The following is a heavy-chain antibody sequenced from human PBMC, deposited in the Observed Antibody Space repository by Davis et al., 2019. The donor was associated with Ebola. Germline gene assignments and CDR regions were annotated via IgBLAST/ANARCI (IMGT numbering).Heavy chain of an antibody. CDR3: AKGRTIPLALDY. J-gene: IGHJ4*02. D-gene: IGHD2-2*02. CDR2: IPFDGSNT. CDR1: GFDFSNYN. V-gene: IGHV3-30*18. Sequence: GGSLRLSCAASGFDFSNYNMNWVRQAPGKGLEWVAAIPFDGSNTFYADSVKGRFTISRDNAKNSLYLQMNSLRGEDTAFYYCAKGRTIPLALDYWGRGTLVTVSS.